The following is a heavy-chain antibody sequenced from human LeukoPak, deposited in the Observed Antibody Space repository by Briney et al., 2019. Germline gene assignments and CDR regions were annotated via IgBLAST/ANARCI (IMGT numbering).Heavy chain of an antibody. D-gene: IGHD1-26*01. CDR1: GGTFSSYA. Sequence: GASVKVSCKASGGTFSSYAISWVRQAPGQGLEWMGGIIPIFGTANYAQKFQGRVTITADESTSTACMELSSLRSEDTAVYYCATLGGPKGGKLPPLGVWGQGTLVTVSS. CDR3: ATLGGPKGGKLPPLGV. CDR2: IIPIFGTA. J-gene: IGHJ4*02. V-gene: IGHV1-69*13.